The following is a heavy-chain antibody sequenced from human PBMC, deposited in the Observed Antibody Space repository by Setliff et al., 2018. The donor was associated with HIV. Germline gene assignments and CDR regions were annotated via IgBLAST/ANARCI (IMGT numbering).Heavy chain of an antibody. CDR3: ARIRAGALLNAFDV. Sequence: ASVKVSCKASGYTFSSYGISWVRQAPGQGLEWMGWISAYNGDTNYVQKFQGRVTMTTDTTSSTSYMELRSLRSDDTAMYYCARIRAGALLNAFDVWGQGTMVTVSS. D-gene: IGHD1-26*01. V-gene: IGHV1-18*01. CDR1: GYTFSSYG. J-gene: IGHJ3*01. CDR2: ISAYNGDT.